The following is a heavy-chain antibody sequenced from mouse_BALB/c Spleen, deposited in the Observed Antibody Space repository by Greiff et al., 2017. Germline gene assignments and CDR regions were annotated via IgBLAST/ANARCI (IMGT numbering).Heavy chain of an antibody. J-gene: IGHJ4*01. V-gene: IGHV5-12-2*01. CDR3: ARHKSLYAMDY. Sequence: DVKLMESGGGLVKPGGSLKLSCAASGFTFSSYAMSWVRQTPEKRLEWVAYISNGGGSTYYPDTVKGRFTISRDNAKNTLYLQMSSLKSEDTAMYYCARHKSLYAMDYWGQGTSVTVSS. CDR2: ISNGGGST. CDR1: GFTFSSYA.